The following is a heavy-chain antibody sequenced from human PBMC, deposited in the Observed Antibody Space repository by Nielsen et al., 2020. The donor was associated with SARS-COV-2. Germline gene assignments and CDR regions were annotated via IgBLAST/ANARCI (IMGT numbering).Heavy chain of an antibody. J-gene: IGHJ4*02. CDR1: GFTFSSYA. D-gene: IGHD4-17*01. CDR2: INGSGGSA. Sequence: GGSLRLSCAASGFTFSSYAMSWVRQAPGKGLEWVSAINGSGGSAYYADSVKGRSTISRDNSKNMLYLQMNSLRAEDTAVYYCASMTTVTSLDYWGQGTLVTVSS. CDR3: ASMTTVTSLDY. V-gene: IGHV3-23*01.